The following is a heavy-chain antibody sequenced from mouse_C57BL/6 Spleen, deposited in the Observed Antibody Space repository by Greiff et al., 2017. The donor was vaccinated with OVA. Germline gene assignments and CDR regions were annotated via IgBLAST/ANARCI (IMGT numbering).Heavy chain of an antibody. Sequence: QVQLKQSGPELVKPVASVKISCKASGYAFSSSWMNWVKQRPGKGLEWIGRIYPGDGDTNYNGKFKGKATLTADKSSSTAYMQLSSLTSEDSAVYFCAMGYYGSSPTFVWGTGTTVTVSS. V-gene: IGHV1-82*01. CDR3: AMGYYGSSPTFV. CDR2: IYPGDGDT. J-gene: IGHJ1*03. CDR1: GYAFSSSW. D-gene: IGHD1-1*01.